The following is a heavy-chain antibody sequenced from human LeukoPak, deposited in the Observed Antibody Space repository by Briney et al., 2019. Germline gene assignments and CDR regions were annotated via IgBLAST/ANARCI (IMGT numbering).Heavy chain of an antibody. CDR2: ISYDGSNK. D-gene: IGHD2-15*01. J-gene: IGHJ4*02. Sequence: PARSLRLSCAASGFTFSSYAMHWVRQAPGKGLEWVAVISYDGSNKYYADSVKGRFTISRDNSKNTLYLQMNSLRAEDTAVYYCANCGYCSGGEFDYWGQGTLVTVSS. CDR1: GFTFSSYA. V-gene: IGHV3-30*04. CDR3: ANCGYCSGGEFDY.